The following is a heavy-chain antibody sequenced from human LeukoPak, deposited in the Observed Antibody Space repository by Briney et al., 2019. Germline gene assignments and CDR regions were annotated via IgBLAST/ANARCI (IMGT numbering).Heavy chain of an antibody. CDR1: GFTFSSYG. V-gene: IGHV3-30*03. CDR2: ISYDGSNK. Sequence: PGGSLRLSCAASGFTFSSYGMHWVRQAPGKGLEWVAVISYDGSNKYYADSVKGRFTISRDNSKNTLYLQMNSLRAEDTAVYYCARVSLTGGAFDIWGQGTMVTVSS. D-gene: IGHD7-27*01. CDR3: ARVSLTGGAFDI. J-gene: IGHJ3*02.